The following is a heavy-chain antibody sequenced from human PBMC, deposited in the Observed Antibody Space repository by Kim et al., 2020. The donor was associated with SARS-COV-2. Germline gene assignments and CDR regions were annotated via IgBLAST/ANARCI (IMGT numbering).Heavy chain of an antibody. CDR1: GFTFSSYA. D-gene: IGHD3-9*01. CDR3: AKDLGGGYDILTGYSPNPFDY. J-gene: IGHJ4*02. V-gene: IGHV3-23*01. Sequence: GGSLRLSCAASGFTFSSYAMSWVRQAPGKGLEWVSAISGSGGSTYYADSVKGRFTISRDNSKNTLYLQMNSLRAEDTAVYYCAKDLGGGYDILTGYSPNPFDYWGQGTLVTVSS. CDR2: ISGSGGST.